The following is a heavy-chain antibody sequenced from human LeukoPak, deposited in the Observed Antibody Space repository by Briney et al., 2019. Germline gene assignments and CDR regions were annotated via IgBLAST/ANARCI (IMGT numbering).Heavy chain of an antibody. CDR1: GFTFSDYY. Sequence: GGSLRLSCAASGFTFSDYYITWIRQAPGKGLEWVSYITSSGSTIYYADSVKGRFTISRDNAKNSLYLQMNSLRAEDTAVYYCARVGEAYHSRWFQDWGQGTLVTVSS. CDR2: ITSSGSTI. CDR3: ARVGEAYHSRWFQD. J-gene: IGHJ1*01. D-gene: IGHD2-2*01. V-gene: IGHV3-11*01.